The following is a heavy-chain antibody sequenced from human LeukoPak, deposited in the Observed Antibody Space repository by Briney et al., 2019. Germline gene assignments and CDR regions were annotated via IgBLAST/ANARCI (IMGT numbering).Heavy chain of an antibody. V-gene: IGHV3-23*01. Sequence: GGSLRLSCAASEFTFSSCAMSWVRQAPGKGLEWVSPISGSGGTTYYADSVKGRFTISRDNSKNALYLQMSSLRADDTAVYYCAKSTYYDFWSGPYFDYWGQGTLVTVSS. J-gene: IGHJ4*02. D-gene: IGHD3-3*01. CDR3: AKSTYYDFWSGPYFDY. CDR1: EFTFSSCA. CDR2: ISGSGGTT.